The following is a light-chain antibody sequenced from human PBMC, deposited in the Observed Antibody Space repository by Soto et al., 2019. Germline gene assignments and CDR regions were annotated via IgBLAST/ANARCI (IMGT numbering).Light chain of an antibody. Sequence: AIQLTQSPSSLSASVGDRVTITCRASQGISSALAWYQQKPGKAPKLLIYDASSLESGVPSRFSGSGSGTDFTLTISSLQTEDFATYYCQQSYSTPRTFGQGTKVDIK. CDR2: DAS. V-gene: IGKV1-13*02. J-gene: IGKJ1*01. CDR1: QGISSA. CDR3: QQSYSTPRT.